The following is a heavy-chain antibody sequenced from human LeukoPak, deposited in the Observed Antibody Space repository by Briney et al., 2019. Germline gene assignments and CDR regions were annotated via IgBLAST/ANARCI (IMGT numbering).Heavy chain of an antibody. J-gene: IGHJ3*02. CDR2: IYPGDSDT. Sequence: GESLKISCKGSGYSFTSYWIGWVRQMPGKGLEWMGIIYPGDSDTRYGPSFQGQVTISADKSISTAYLQWSTLKASDTAMYYCASGYSYANDAFDIWGQGTMVTVSS. CDR3: ASGYSYANDAFDI. D-gene: IGHD5-18*01. CDR1: GYSFTSYW. V-gene: IGHV5-51*01.